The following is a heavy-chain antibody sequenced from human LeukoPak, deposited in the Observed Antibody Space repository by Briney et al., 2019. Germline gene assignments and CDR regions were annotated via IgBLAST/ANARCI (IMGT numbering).Heavy chain of an antibody. CDR1: GFTFSNYA. Sequence: GGSLRLSCAASGFTFSNYAMSWVRQSPRKGQEWVSAVSGSGGSTYYADSVRGRFTVSRDNSQITLYLQMNSLGAEDTAVYFCARGPLTEVAGTTWDSWGRGTLVTVSS. D-gene: IGHD6-19*01. V-gene: IGHV3-23*01. CDR2: VSGSGGST. J-gene: IGHJ4*02. CDR3: ARGPLTEVAGTTWDS.